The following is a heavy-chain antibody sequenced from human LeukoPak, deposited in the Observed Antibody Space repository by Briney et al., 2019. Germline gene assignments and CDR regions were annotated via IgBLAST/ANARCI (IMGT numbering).Heavy chain of an antibody. D-gene: IGHD6-19*01. CDR1: GFTFSSYA. CDR3: VKDIAVSLYYFDY. Sequence: PGGSLRLSCAASGFTFSSYAMSWVRQAPGKGLDWVSLISDSVGGTYYADSVKGRFTISRGNSKNTLYLQMNSLRAEDTAVYYCVKDIAVSLYYFDYWGQGTLVTVSS. CDR2: ISDSVGGT. V-gene: IGHV3-23*01. J-gene: IGHJ4*02.